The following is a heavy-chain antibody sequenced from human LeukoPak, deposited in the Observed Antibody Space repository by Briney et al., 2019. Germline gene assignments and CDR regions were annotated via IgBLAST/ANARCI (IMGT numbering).Heavy chain of an antibody. J-gene: IGHJ6*03. Sequence: SESLSLTCTVSGGSISSYCWSWIRQPAGKGLEWIGRIFTRGGTNYNPSLKSRATMSVDTSKNQFSLKLSSVTAADTAVYYCARDLGRRDVVVVPAAPVGYMDAWGKGNTVTVSS. CDR3: ARDLGRRDVVVVPAAPVGYMDA. CDR2: IFTRGGT. CDR1: GGSISSYC. D-gene: IGHD2-2*01. V-gene: IGHV4-4*07.